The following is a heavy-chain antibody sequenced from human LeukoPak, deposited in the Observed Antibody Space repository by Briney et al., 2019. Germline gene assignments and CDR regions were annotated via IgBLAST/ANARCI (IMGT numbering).Heavy chain of an antibody. CDR2: ISGGGGST. J-gene: IGHJ4*02. Sequence: GGSLRLSCAASGFTFASYSMNWVRQAPGKGLEWVSTISGGGGSTYYADSVKGRFTISRDNSKNTLYLQVNSLRAEDTAVYYCAKGGKWGVTPFDYWGQGTLVTVSS. V-gene: IGHV3-23*01. CDR1: GFTFASYS. CDR3: AKGGKWGVTPFDY. D-gene: IGHD1-26*01.